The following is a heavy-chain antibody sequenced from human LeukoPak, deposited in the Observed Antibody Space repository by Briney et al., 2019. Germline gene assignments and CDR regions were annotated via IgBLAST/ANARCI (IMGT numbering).Heavy chain of an antibody. CDR1: GYTFTGYY. Sequence: GASVKVSCKASGYTFTGYYMHWVRQAPGQGLEWMGWINPNSGGTNYAQKFQGRVTMTRDTSISTAYMELSRLRSDDTAVYYCARVDYYDSSGYYYGIDYWGQGTPVTVSS. D-gene: IGHD3-22*01. CDR2: INPNSGGT. V-gene: IGHV1-2*02. CDR3: ARVDYYDSSGYYYGIDY. J-gene: IGHJ4*02.